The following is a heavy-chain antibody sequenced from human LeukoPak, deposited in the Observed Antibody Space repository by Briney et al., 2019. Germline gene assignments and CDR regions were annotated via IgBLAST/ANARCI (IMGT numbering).Heavy chain of an antibody. D-gene: IGHD2/OR15-2a*01. CDR2: AYPGNSNI. V-gene: IGHV5-51*01. Sequence: GESLKISCKGSGYTFAGYWIGWVRQIPGKGLEWIGIAYPGNSNIKYNPSFQGRVTISADKSTSTAYLQWSSLRASDTGIYYCARHEAQQYYLRAEYWGQGTLVTVSS. CDR1: GYTFAGYW. CDR3: ARHEAQQYYLRAEY. J-gene: IGHJ4*02.